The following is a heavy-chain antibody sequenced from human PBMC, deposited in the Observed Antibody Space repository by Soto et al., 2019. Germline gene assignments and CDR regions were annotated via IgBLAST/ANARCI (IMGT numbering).Heavy chain of an antibody. V-gene: IGHV1-18*01. CDR1: GYTFTSYG. CDR3: ARECYDFWSGYYGDAFDI. CDR2: ISAYNGNT. D-gene: IGHD3-3*01. J-gene: IGHJ3*02. Sequence: QVQLVQSGAEVKKPGASVKVSCKASGYTFTSYGISWVRQAPGQGLEWMGWISAYNGNTNFAQKLQVRVTMTTATPTSTAYLGLRSLRSDDTAVYYCARECYDFWSGYYGDAFDIWGQGTMVTVSS.